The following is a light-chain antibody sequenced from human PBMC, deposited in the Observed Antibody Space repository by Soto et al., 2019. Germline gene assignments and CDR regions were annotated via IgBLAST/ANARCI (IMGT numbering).Light chain of an antibody. Sequence: EIVLTQSPGTLSLSPGERATLSCRASQSVGSSHLAWYQQKPGQAPRLLIYGASTRATGIPARFSGSGSGTDFTLTISSLEPEDFAVYYCQQRNNWPPVTFGGGTKVDIK. CDR2: GAS. V-gene: IGKV3D-20*02. CDR3: QQRNNWPPVT. J-gene: IGKJ4*01. CDR1: QSVGSSH.